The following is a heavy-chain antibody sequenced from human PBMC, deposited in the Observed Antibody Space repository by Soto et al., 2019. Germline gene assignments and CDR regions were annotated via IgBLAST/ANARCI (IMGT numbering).Heavy chain of an antibody. J-gene: IGHJ4*02. CDR2: IYHGGTT. CDR3: GRADVMVVGGNKFDY. D-gene: IGHD3-10*01. CDR1: GYSISSGSY. Sequence: SETLSLTCTVSGYSISSGSYWGWLRQPPGKGPEWIARIYHGGTTFYNPSLKSRITISVDTTKNQLSLNLTAVTAADTAVYYCGRADVMVVGGNKFDYWGQGTLVTVAS. V-gene: IGHV4-38-2*02.